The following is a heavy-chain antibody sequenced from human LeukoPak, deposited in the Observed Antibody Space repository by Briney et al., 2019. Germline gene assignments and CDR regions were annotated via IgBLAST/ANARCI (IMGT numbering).Heavy chain of an antibody. V-gene: IGHV3-23*01. Sequence: GGSLRLSCAASGFTFSSYAMSWVRQAPGKGLEWVSAISGSGGSTYYADSVKGRFTISRDNSKNTLYLLMNSLRAEDTAVYYCAKGGDSSGYYSLDYWGQGTLVTVSS. CDR1: GFTFSSYA. CDR3: AKGGDSSGYYSLDY. D-gene: IGHD3-22*01. CDR2: ISGSGGST. J-gene: IGHJ4*02.